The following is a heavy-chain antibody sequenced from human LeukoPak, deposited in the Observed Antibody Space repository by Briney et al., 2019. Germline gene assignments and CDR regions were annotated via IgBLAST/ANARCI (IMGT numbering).Heavy chain of an antibody. CDR3: ARGYSSSWYAY. Sequence: SETLSLTCSVSGDSVSRSDSYWDWIRQPPGKGLEWIGEINHSGSSDYNPSLKSRVTISVDNSKNQFSLKLSSVTAADTAVYYCARGYSSSWYAYWGQGTLVTVSS. CDR1: GDSVSRSDSY. V-gene: IGHV4-39*07. D-gene: IGHD6-13*01. CDR2: INHSGSS. J-gene: IGHJ4*02.